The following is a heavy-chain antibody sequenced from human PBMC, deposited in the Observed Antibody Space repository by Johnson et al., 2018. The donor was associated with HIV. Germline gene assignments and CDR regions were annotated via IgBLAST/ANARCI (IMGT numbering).Heavy chain of an antibody. D-gene: IGHD6-19*01. Sequence: VQLVESGGGVVRPGGSLRLSCAASGFTVSSNYMSWVRQAPGQGLEWVSVIYSGGSTYYADSVKGRFTISRDNSKNTLYLQMNSLRAEDTAVYYCARDRGSSGWYDAFDIWGQGTMVTVSS. CDR2: IYSGGST. J-gene: IGHJ3*02. V-gene: IGHV3-66*01. CDR3: ARDRGSSGWYDAFDI. CDR1: GFTVSSNY.